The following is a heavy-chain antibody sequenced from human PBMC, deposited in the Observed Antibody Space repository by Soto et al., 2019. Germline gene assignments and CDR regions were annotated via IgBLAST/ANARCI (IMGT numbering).Heavy chain of an antibody. V-gene: IGHV3-13*01. Sequence: PGGSLRLSCAASGLTFSGYDMHWVRQATGKGLEWVAAIGTTGDTYYSGSVKGRFTISRENAKNSLYLQMNSLRADDTAVYYCARDRDSGYELDSWGQGTLVTVSS. D-gene: IGHD5-12*01. CDR2: IGTTGDT. CDR1: GLTFSGYD. CDR3: ARDRDSGYELDS. J-gene: IGHJ4*02.